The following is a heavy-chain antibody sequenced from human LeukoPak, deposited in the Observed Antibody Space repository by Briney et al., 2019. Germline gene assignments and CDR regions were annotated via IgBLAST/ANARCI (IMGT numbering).Heavy chain of an antibody. Sequence: QPGRSLRLSCAASGFTFSNYAMLWVRQAPGKGLEWVAFISHDGTNPHYADSVKGRFTISRDNAKNSLYLQMNSLRAEDTAVYYCARDAYYDILTGYGYYYYYGMDVWGQGTTVTVSS. J-gene: IGHJ6*02. CDR1: GFTFSNYA. CDR2: ISHDGTNP. D-gene: IGHD3-9*01. V-gene: IGHV3-30-3*01. CDR3: ARDAYYDILTGYGYYYYYGMDV.